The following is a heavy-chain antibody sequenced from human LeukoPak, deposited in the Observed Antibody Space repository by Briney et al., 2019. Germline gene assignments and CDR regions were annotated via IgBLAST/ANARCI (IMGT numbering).Heavy chain of an antibody. Sequence: GASVKVSCKASGYTFTKYFMHWVRQAPGQGLEWMGIINPRGGSTGYAQKFQGRITMTTDMSTRTVYMELSSLESEDTAVYYCARRDCVGDCYSNWFDSWGQGTLVNVSS. CDR1: GYTFTKYF. CDR2: INPRGGST. CDR3: ARRDCVGDCYSNWFDS. J-gene: IGHJ5*01. D-gene: IGHD2-21*02. V-gene: IGHV1-46*01.